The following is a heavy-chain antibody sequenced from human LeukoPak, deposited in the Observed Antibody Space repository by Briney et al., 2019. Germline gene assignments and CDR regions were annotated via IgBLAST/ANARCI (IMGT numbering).Heavy chain of an antibody. CDR3: ARAAVEPTIYYFDF. V-gene: IGHV5-51*01. J-gene: IGHJ4*02. CDR1: GYSFPIYW. Sequence: GESLKISCKGSGYSFPIYWIAWVRQMPGKGLEWMGIIYPDDSDTRYSPSFRGQVTISADKSISTAYLQWSSLKASDTAIYYCARAAVEPTIYYFDFWGPGTLVTVSS. D-gene: IGHD6-19*01. CDR2: IYPDDSDT.